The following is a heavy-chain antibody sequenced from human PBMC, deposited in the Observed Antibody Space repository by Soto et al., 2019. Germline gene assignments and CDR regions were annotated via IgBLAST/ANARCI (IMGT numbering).Heavy chain of an antibody. CDR2: ISGSGDDT. CDR1: GFTFSNFA. J-gene: IGHJ4*02. D-gene: IGHD1-1*01. Sequence: QLLESGGGFVQPGGSLRLSCVASGFTFSNFAMAWVRQAPGEGLEWVSAISGSGDDTFYADSMKGRFTISRDNSKDPLYLQINSLRAEDTALYYCANPIPKTGTTFGFWGQGTLVTVSS. V-gene: IGHV3-23*01. CDR3: ANPIPKTGTTFGF.